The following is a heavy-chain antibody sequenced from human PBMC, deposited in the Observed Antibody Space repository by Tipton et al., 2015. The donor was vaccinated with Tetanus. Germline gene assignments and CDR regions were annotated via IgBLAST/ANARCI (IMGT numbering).Heavy chain of an antibody. CDR2: INPKSGAT. Sequence: QLVQSGAEVKKPGASVKVSCKASGYTFTDYYMNWVRQAPGQGHEWMGYINPKSGATNFAQKFQDRVTMTRDTSISTAYMELSRLRSDDTATYFRARGGGTIFAMISHPDYGGQGALVTVSS. V-gene: IGHV1-2*02. CDR3: ARGGGTIFAMISHPDY. CDR1: GYTFTDYY. D-gene: IGHD3-3*01. J-gene: IGHJ4*02.